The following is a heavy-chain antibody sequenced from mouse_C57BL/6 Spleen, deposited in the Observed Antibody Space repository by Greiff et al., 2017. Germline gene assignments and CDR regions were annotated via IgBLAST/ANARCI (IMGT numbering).Heavy chain of an antibody. CDR2: IYPGDGDT. Sequence: QVQLQQSGAELVKPGASVKISCKASGYAFSSYWMNWVKQRPGKGLEWIGQIYPGDGDTNYNGKFKGKATLTADKSSSTAYMQLSSLTSGDSAVYFCARSWGSSYGSCAMGYWGQGTSVTVSS. CDR1: GYAFSSYW. V-gene: IGHV1-80*01. J-gene: IGHJ4*01. CDR3: ARSWGSSYGSCAMGY. D-gene: IGHD1-1*01.